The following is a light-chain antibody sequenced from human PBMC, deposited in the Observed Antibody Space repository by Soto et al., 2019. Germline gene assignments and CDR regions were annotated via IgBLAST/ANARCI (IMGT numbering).Light chain of an antibody. CDR1: QSVSSSY. V-gene: IGKV3-20*01. CDR3: QQYHTSPLT. CDR2: GAS. Sequence: ENVLPQSPGILSLSQGERPRFSCRASQSVSSSYIAWYQQKRGQAPRRLIYGASTRATGIPDRFSGSGSGTDFTLTISRLEPEDFALYYCQQYHTSPLTFGQGTKVDIK. J-gene: IGKJ1*01.